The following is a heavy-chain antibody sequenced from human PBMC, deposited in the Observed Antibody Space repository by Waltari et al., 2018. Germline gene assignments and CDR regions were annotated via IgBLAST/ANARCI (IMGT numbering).Heavy chain of an antibody. CDR1: GGTFSSYA. J-gene: IGHJ4*02. D-gene: IGHD6-13*01. CDR3: ATDRIARGSGGDY. V-gene: IGHV1-69*13. CDR2: IIPIFGTA. Sequence: QVQLVQSGAEVKKPGSSVKVSCKASGGTFSSYAISWVRQAPGQGLEWMGGIIPIFGTANYAQKCQGRVTMTEDTSTDTAYMELSSLRSEDTAVYYCATDRIARGSGGDYWGQGTLVTVSS.